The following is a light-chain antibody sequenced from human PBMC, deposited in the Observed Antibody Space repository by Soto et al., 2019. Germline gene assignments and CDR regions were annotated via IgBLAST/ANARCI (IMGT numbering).Light chain of an antibody. V-gene: IGLV2-11*01. CDR3: CSYAGSYTYV. J-gene: IGLJ1*01. Sequence: QSALTQPRSVSGSPARSVTISCTGTSSDVGGYNYVSWYQQHPGKAPKLMIYDVSKRPSGVPDRFSGSKSGNTASLTISGLQAEDEADYYCCSYAGSYTYVFGTGTKVTVL. CDR2: DVS. CDR1: SSDVGGYNY.